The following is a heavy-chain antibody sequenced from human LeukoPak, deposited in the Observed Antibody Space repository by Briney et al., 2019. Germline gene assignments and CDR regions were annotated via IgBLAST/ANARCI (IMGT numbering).Heavy chain of an antibody. CDR2: ISYDGSNK. J-gene: IGHJ4*02. Sequence: GRSLRLSCAASGFTFSSYAMHWVRQAPGKGLEWVAVISYDGSNKYYADSVKGRFTISRDNAKNSLYLQMNSLRAEDTAVYYCARDPGITMVRGVPHHYFDYWGQGTLVTVSS. D-gene: IGHD3-10*01. CDR1: GFTFSSYA. V-gene: IGHV3-30*07. CDR3: ARDPGITMVRGVPHHYFDY.